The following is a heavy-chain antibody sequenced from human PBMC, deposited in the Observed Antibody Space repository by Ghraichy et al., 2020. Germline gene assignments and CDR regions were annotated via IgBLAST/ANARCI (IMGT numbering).Heavy chain of an antibody. CDR2: ITSSGRTI. J-gene: IGHJ6*02. Sequence: GGSLRLSCVGSGFTLSSDSMNWVLQSPGKGLEWVSYITSSGRTIAYADSVKGRFTISRDNAQNSLYLQMNSLRDEDTAVYYCARGSTVVRFYYYGGMDVWGQGTTVTVSS. V-gene: IGHV3-48*02. D-gene: IGHD4-23*01. CDR1: GFTLSSDS. CDR3: ARGSTVVRFYYYGGMDV.